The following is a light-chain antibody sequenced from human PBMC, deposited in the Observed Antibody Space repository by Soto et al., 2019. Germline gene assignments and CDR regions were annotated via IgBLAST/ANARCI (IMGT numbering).Light chain of an antibody. CDR3: CSYAGSGTYV. CDR2: EVI. V-gene: IGLV2-23*02. J-gene: IGLJ1*01. Sequence: QSALTQPASVSGSPGQSIAISCTGTSSDVGRYNLVSWYQHYPGKAPKVMISEVIKRPSGVSDRFSGSRSGNTASLIISGLQAEDEADYYCCSYAGSGTYVFGTGTKVTVL. CDR1: SSDVGRYNL.